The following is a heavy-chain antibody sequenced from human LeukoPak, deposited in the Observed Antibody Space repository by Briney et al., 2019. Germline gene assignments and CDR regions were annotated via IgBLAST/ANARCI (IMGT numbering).Heavy chain of an antibody. CDR1: GFTFSSYS. Sequence: GGSLRLSCAASGFTFSSYSMNWVRQAPGKGLAWVSYISSSSTTIYFADSVKGRFTFSRDNAKNSLYLQMNSLRDEDTAVYYCARRMGGELVAFDIWGQGTMVTVSS. J-gene: IGHJ3*02. D-gene: IGHD1-7*01. V-gene: IGHV3-48*02. CDR3: ARRMGGELVAFDI. CDR2: ISSSSTTI.